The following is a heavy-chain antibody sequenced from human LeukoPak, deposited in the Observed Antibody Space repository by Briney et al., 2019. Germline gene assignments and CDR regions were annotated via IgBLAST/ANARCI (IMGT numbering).Heavy chain of an antibody. J-gene: IGHJ5*02. CDR2: INHSGST. CDR3: ARVTAVAGSWFDP. CDR1: GGSFSGYY. Sequence: SETLSLTCAVYGGSFSGYYWSWIHQPPGKGLEWIGEINHSGSTNYNPSLKSRVTVSVDTSKNQFSLKLSSVTAADTAVYYCARVTAVAGSWFDPWGQGTLVTVSS. D-gene: IGHD6-19*01. V-gene: IGHV4-34*01.